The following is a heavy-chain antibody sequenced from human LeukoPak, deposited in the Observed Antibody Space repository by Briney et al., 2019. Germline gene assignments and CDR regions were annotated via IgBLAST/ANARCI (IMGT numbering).Heavy chain of an antibody. J-gene: IGHJ4*02. CDR2: ISGSSIYT. D-gene: IGHD3-22*01. V-gene: IGHV3-11*05. CDR1: GFTFSDYH. Sequence: GGSLRLTCAASGFTFSDYHMTWIRQAPGKGLEWVSYISGSSIYTRYADSVKGRFTISRDNAKNSLYLQLNSLRAEDTALYYCVRDISGYYFDYWGQGTLVTVSS. CDR3: VRDISGYYFDY.